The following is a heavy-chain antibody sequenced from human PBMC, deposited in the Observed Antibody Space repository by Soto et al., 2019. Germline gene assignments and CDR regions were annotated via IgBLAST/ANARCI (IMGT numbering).Heavy chain of an antibody. CDR3: ARYGYAGHAQGIAVAVYYGMDV. Sequence: GGSLRLSCAASGFTFSSYSMNWVRQAPGKGLEWVSSISSSSSYIYYADSVKGRFTISRDNAKNSLYLQMNSLRAEDTAVYYCARYGYAGHAQGIAVAVYYGMDVWGQGTTVTVSS. CDR2: ISSSSSYI. J-gene: IGHJ6*02. D-gene: IGHD6-19*01. V-gene: IGHV3-21*01. CDR1: GFTFSSYS.